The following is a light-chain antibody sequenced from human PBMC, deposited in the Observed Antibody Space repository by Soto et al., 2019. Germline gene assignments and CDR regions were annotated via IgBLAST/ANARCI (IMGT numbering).Light chain of an antibody. V-gene: IGLV2-8*01. CDR3: SSFAGNNNLV. CDR2: EVS. J-gene: IGLJ2*01. Sequence: QSALTQPPSASGSPGQSVTISCTGTGSDVGGYNYVSWYQQHPGKAPKLMISEVSKRPSVVPDRFSGSKSGNTASLTVSGLQAEDEADYYCSSFAGNNNLVFGGGTKLTVL. CDR1: GSDVGGYNY.